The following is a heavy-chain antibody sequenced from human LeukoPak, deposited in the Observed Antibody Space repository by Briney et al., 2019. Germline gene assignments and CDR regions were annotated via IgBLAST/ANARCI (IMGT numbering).Heavy chain of an antibody. CDR3: ARDVPATAIENSDY. J-gene: IGHJ4*02. V-gene: IGHV4-59*12. Sequence: SETLSLTCTVSGGSISSYYWSWIRQPPGKGLEWIGYIYYSGSTNYNPSLKSRVTISVDTSKNQFSLKLSSVTAADTAVYYCARDVPATAIENSDYWGQGTLVTVSS. CDR1: GGSISSYY. D-gene: IGHD2-2*01. CDR2: IYYSGST.